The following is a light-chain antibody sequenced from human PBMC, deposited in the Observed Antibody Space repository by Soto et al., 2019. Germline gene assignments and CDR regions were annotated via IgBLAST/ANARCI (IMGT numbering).Light chain of an antibody. J-gene: IGKJ4*01. V-gene: IGKV1-5*01. Sequence: DIQMTQSPSTLSASVGDRVTITCRASQNVFTWLAWYQHRPGKAPKLLISDASILESGVPSRFSGSGSGTEFTLTITSLQSDDFATYYCQEYNSHCFGGGTKVAIK. CDR3: QEYNSHC. CDR1: QNVFTW. CDR2: DAS.